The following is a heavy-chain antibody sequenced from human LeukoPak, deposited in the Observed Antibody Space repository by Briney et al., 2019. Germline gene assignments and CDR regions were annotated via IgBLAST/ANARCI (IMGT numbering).Heavy chain of an antibody. D-gene: IGHD5-18*01. J-gene: IGHJ5*02. V-gene: IGHV4-59*01. CDR2: IYYSGST. CDR1: GGSISSYY. Sequence: LSETLSLTCTVSGGSISSYYWSWIRQPPGKGLEWVGYIYYSGSTNYNPSLKSRVTISVDTSKNQFSPKLSSVTAADTAVYYCARGVPPRGYSSGNWFDPWGQGPLVTVSS. CDR3: ARGVPPRGYSSGNWFDP.